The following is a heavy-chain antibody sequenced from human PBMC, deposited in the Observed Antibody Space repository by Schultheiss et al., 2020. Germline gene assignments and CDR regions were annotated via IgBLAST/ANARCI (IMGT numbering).Heavy chain of an antibody. CDR3: ARSYHIVVVTAIPRGYGMDV. V-gene: IGHV4-31*03. D-gene: IGHD2-21*02. J-gene: IGHJ6*02. Sequence: SETLSLTCTVSGGSISSGGYYWSWIRQHPGKGLEWIGYIYYSGSTYYNPSLKSRVTISVDTSKNQFSLKLSSVTAADTAVYYCARSYHIVVVTAIPRGYGMDVWGQGTTVTVSS. CDR2: IYYSGST. CDR1: GGSISSGGYY.